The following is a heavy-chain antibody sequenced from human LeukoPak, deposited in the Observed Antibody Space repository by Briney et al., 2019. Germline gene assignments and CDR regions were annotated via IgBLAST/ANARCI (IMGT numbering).Heavy chain of an antibody. D-gene: IGHD6-19*01. Sequence: GGSLRLSCAASGFTFSSYSMNWVRQAPGKGLEWVAVISYDGSNEYYADSVKGRFTISRDNSKNTLYLQMNSLRAEDTAVYYCAKDGQWLTYYFDYWGQGTLVTVSS. V-gene: IGHV3-30*18. CDR3: AKDGQWLTYYFDY. CDR1: GFTFSSYS. CDR2: ISYDGSNE. J-gene: IGHJ4*02.